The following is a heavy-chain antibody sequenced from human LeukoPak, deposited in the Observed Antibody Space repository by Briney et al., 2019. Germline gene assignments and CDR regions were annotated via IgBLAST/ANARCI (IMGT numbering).Heavy chain of an antibody. CDR3: ARGYPRVEWLRISPESDY. Sequence: GASVKVSCKASGYTFTSYDINWVRQATGQGLEWMGWMNPNSGNTGYAQKFQGRVTMTRNTSISTAYMELSSLRSEDTAVYYCARGYPRVEWLRISPESDYWGQGTLVTVSS. CDR1: GYTFTSYD. D-gene: IGHD5-12*01. CDR2: MNPNSGNT. V-gene: IGHV1-8*01. J-gene: IGHJ4*02.